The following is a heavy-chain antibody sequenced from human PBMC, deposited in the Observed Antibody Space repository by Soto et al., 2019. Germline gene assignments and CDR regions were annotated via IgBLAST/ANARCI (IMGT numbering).Heavy chain of an antibody. J-gene: IGHJ4*02. CDR2: ISSSSSYI. V-gene: IGHV3-21*01. CDR3: ARGGSYAEFDY. CDR1: GFTFSSYS. Sequence: EVQLVESGGGLVKPGGSLRLSCAASGFTFSSYSMNWVRQAPGKGLEWVSSISSSSSYIYYADSVKGRFTVSRDNAKNSLYRQINGLRAEDTAVYYCARGGSYAEFDYWGQGTLVTVSS. D-gene: IGHD1-26*01.